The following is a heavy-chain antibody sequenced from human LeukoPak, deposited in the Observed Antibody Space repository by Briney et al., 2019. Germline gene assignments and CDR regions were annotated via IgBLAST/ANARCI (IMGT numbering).Heavy chain of an antibody. J-gene: IGHJ4*02. CDR3: ASNTGTVFDY. CDR2: VYYSGTT. V-gene: IGHV4-61*01. CDR1: GGSISSGIYY. Sequence: PSETLSLTCNVSGGSISSGIYYWSWIRQPPGKGLEWIGYVYYSGTTEYNPSLRSRVTISLDMSKHQFSLTLTSVTAADTAVYYCASNTGTVFDYWGQGALVTVSS. D-gene: IGHD7-27*01.